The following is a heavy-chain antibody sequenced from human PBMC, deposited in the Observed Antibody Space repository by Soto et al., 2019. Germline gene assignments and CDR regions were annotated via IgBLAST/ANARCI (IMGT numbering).Heavy chain of an antibody. CDR2: ISGSGGST. CDR1: GFTFSSYA. V-gene: IGHV3-23*01. J-gene: IGHJ4*02. Sequence: GGSMRLSCAASGFTFSSYAMSWVRQAPGKGLEWVSAISGSGGSTYYADSVKGRFTISRDSSKNTLYLQMNSLRAEDTAVYYCAKSFMVRGVGYFDYWGQGTLVTVSS. CDR3: AKSFMVRGVGYFDY. D-gene: IGHD3-10*01.